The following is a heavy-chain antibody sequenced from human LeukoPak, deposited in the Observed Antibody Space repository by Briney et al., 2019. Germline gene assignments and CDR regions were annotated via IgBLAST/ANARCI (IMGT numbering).Heavy chain of an antibody. Sequence: ASVKVSCKASGYTFTRYAMNWVRQAPGQGLEWMGWINSNTGNPTYAQGFTGRFVFSLDTSVSTAYLQIGSLKAEDTAVYYCATDVAVAGKKGFDYWGQGTLVTVSS. D-gene: IGHD6-19*01. CDR2: INSNTGNP. V-gene: IGHV7-4-1*01. CDR3: ATDVAVAGKKGFDY. J-gene: IGHJ4*02. CDR1: GYTFTRYA.